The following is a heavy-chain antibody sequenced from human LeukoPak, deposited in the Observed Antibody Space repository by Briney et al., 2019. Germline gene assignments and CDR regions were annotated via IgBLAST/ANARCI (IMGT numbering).Heavy chain of an antibody. CDR1: GGSISSSSYY. CDR2: IYYSGST. Sequence: ASETLSLTCTVSGGSISSSSYYLGWIRHPPGKGLEWIGSIYYSGSTYYNPSLKSRVTISVDTSKNQFSLKLSSVTAADTAVYYCARQNNFDFWSGFFDYWGLGALVTVSS. V-gene: IGHV4-39*01. CDR3: ARQNNFDFWSGFFDY. J-gene: IGHJ4*02. D-gene: IGHD3-3*01.